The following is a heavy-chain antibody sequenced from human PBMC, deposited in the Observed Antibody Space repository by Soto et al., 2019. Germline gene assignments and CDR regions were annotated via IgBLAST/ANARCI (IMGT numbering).Heavy chain of an antibody. CDR2: ITTYNGNT. CDR1: GSTFSSYS. CDR3: ARHRYCTNGVCYRYFDL. V-gene: IGHV1-18*01. D-gene: IGHD2-8*01. Sequence: ASVLFSCTASGSTFSSYSITWVRQAPGQGLEWMGSITTYNGNTNYAQTLQGQVTISADKSISTAYLQWSSLKASDTAMYYCARHRYCTNGVCYRYFDLWGRGTLVTVSS. J-gene: IGHJ2*01.